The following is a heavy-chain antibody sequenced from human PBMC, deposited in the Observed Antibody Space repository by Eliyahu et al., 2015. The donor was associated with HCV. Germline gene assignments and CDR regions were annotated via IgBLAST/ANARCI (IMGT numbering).Heavy chain of an antibody. CDR1: GGSISSGSYY. D-gene: IGHD3-3*01. J-gene: IGHJ3*02. CDR2: IYTSGST. CDR3: ARGPRSEKQGAFDI. Sequence: QVQLQESGPGLVKPSQTLSLTCXVSGGSISSGSYYWSWIRQPAGKGLEWIGRIYTSGSTNYNPSLKSRVTISVXTSKNQFSLKLSSVTAADTAVYYCARGPRSEKQGAFDIWGQGTMVTVSS. V-gene: IGHV4-61*02.